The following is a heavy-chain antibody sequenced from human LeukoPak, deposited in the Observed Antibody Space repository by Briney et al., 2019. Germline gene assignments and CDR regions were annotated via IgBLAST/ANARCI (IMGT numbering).Heavy chain of an antibody. CDR3: ARTTSSGWYFLFDY. J-gene: IGHJ4*02. D-gene: IGHD6-19*01. Sequence: PSETLSLTCAVYGGSFSGYYWSWIRQPPGKGLEWIGYIYYSGSTNYNPSLKSRVTISVDTSKNQFSLKLSSVTAADTAVYYCARTTSSGWYFLFDYWGQGTLVTVSS. CDR1: GGSFSGYY. V-gene: IGHV4-59*01. CDR2: IYYSGST.